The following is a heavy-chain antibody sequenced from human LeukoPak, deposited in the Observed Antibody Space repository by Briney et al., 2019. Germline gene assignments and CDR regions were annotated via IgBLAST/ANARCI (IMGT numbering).Heavy chain of an antibody. V-gene: IGHV3-23*01. CDR1: GFSFRRYV. Sequence: GGSLRLSCAASGFSFRRYVMSWVRQTPEKGLEWVSAITGDGGGTNHADSVKGRFTIFRDNSKNTLYLQMNSLRAEDTAIYYCAKDRDDSSGFYHDYWGQGTLVTVSS. CDR2: ITGDGGGT. J-gene: IGHJ4*02. D-gene: IGHD3-22*01. CDR3: AKDRDDSSGFYHDY.